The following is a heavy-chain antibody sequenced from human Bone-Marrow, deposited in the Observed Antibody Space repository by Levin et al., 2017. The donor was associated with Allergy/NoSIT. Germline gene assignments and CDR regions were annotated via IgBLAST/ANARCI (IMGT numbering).Heavy chain of an antibody. CDR1: GDSLSSGPFY. V-gene: IGHV4-61*02. CDR2: IYASGTD. Sequence: SETLSLTCTVSGDSLSSGPFYWSWIRQPAGKELEWMGRIYASGTDNYNPSLKNRVTISVDTSKNQFSLKLTSVTAADTAVYYCARAGYSNWFDPWGQGTLVTVSS. J-gene: IGHJ5*02. D-gene: IGHD6-13*01. CDR3: ARAGYSNWFDP.